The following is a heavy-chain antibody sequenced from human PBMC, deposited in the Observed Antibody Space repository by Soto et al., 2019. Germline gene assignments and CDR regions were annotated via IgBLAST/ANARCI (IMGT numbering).Heavy chain of an antibody. D-gene: IGHD6-13*01. CDR3: ARDGRYSSSWSFDY. V-gene: IGHV1-69*13. CDR2: IIPIFGTA. J-gene: IGHJ4*02. Sequence: SVKVSCRASGVTFSSYAISWVRQDPGQGLEWMGGIIPIFGTANYAQKFQGRVTITADESTSTAYMELSSLRSEDTAVYYCARDGRYSSSWSFDYWGQGTLVTVS. CDR1: GVTFSSYA.